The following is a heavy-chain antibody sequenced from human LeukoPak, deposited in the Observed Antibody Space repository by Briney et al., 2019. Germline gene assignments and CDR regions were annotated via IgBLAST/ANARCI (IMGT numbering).Heavy chain of an antibody. CDR3: ARVPTTVTPFKSYYYGMDV. V-gene: IGHV4-34*01. D-gene: IGHD4-17*01. CDR1: GGSFSGYY. Sequence: SETLSLTCAVYGGSFSGYYWSWIRQPPGKGLEWIGEINHSGSTNYNPSLKSRVTISVDTSKNQFSLNLSPVTAADTAVYYCARVPTTVTPFKSYYYGMDVWGQGTTVTVSS. CDR2: INHSGST. J-gene: IGHJ6*02.